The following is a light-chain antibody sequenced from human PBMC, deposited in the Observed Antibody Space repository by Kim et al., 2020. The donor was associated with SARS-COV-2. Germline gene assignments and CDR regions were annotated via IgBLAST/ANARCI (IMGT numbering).Light chain of an antibody. CDR2: DVS. CDR3: LLYYSGPRV. V-gene: IGLV7-46*01. J-gene: IGLJ3*02. CDR1: PGDVTSGHF. Sequence: PARTVTLPCASSPGDVTSGHFPSWFQQKPGQAPTTLIYDVSNKHSWTPARFSGSLLGGKAALTLSGAQPEDEAEYYCLLYYSGPRVFGGGTKLTVL.